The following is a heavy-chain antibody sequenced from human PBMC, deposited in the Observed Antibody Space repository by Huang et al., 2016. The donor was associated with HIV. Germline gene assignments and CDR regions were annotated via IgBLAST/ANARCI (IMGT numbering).Heavy chain of an antibody. D-gene: IGHD3-10*01. CDR1: GFTFSSYA. CDR2: ISGSGGST. V-gene: IGHV3-23*01. J-gene: IGHJ3*02. Sequence: EVQLLESGGGLVQPWGSLRLSCAASGFTFSSYAMSGVRQAPGKGVEWVAAISGSGGSTYYADSVKGRFTISRDNSKNTLYLQMNSLRAEDTAVYYCAKLHFRGVMWLGAFDIWGQGTMVTVSS. CDR3: AKLHFRGVMWLGAFDI.